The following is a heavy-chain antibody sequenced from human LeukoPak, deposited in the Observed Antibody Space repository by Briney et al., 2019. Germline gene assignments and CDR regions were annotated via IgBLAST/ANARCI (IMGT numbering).Heavy chain of an antibody. CDR3: ARDHPDY. V-gene: IGHV3-30*04. CDR1: GFTFSTYA. J-gene: IGHJ4*02. Sequence: GGSLRLSCAASGFTFSTYAMHWVRQAPGKGLEWVALISYDGNNEYYADSVKGRFTISRDNSKNTLYLQMNSLRPEDTAVYYCARDHPDYWGQATLVTVSS. CDR2: ISYDGNNE.